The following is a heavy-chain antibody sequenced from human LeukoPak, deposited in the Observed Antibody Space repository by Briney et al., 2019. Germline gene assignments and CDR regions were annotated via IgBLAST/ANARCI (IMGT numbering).Heavy chain of an antibody. CDR1: GGSFSGYN. V-gene: IGHV4-34*01. D-gene: IGHD3-22*01. J-gene: IGHJ3*02. CDR3: AREVEYYDSSGYRPHAFDI. Sequence: SEILSLTCAVYGGSFSGYNWSWIRQPPGKGLEWFGSISYSGGTAYNPSLRSRVTISVDTSKNQFSLKVNSVTAADTAVYYCAREVEYYDSSGYRPHAFDIWGQGTLVTVSS. CDR2: ISYSGGT.